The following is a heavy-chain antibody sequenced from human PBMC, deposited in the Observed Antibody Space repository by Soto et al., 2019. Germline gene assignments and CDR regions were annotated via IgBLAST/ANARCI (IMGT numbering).Heavy chain of an antibody. D-gene: IGHD4-17*01. V-gene: IGHV4-34*01. Sequence: QVQLRQWGAGLVKPSETLSLTCAVYGGSFNGYYWNGIRQPPGKGLEWIGEINHSGSTNYNPSLKSLVSISVDTSKNQFSLRLSSVTAADTAVYYCASQRPTVTTFDYWGQGTLVTVSS. CDR1: GGSFNGYY. CDR3: ASQRPTVTTFDY. CDR2: INHSGST. J-gene: IGHJ4*02.